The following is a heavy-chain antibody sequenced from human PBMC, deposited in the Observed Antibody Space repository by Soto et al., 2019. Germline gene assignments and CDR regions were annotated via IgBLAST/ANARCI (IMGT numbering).Heavy chain of an antibody. D-gene: IGHD4-17*01. CDR1: GYTFTSYY. CDR3: ARANRKDKGLVITNRDYGAYYFDY. J-gene: IGHJ4*02. CDR2: INPSGGST. Sequence: ASVKVSCKASGYTFTSYYMHWVRQAPGQGLEWMGIINPSGGSTSYAQKFQGRVTMARDTSTSTVYMELSSLRSEDTAVYYCARANRKDKGLVITNRDYGAYYFDYWGQGTLVTVSS. V-gene: IGHV1-46*01.